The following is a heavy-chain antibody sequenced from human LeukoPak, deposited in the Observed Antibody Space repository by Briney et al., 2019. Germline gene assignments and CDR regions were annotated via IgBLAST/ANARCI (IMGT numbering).Heavy chain of an antibody. Sequence: SGGSLRLSCAASGFTFSYYWMSWVRQAPGKGLEWVSAISSGGGNTDYADSVKGRFIISRDNSKNTVFLQVNSLRAEDTGVYYCANRISGSSSWGQGTLVTVSS. CDR2: ISSGGGNT. V-gene: IGHV3-23*01. D-gene: IGHD1-26*01. CDR3: ANRISGSSS. J-gene: IGHJ5*02. CDR1: GFTFSYYW.